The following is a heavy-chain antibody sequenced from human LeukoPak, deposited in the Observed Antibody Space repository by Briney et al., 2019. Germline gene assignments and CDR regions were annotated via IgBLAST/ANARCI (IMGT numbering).Heavy chain of an antibody. J-gene: IGHJ4*02. Sequence: SETLSLTCAVSGYSISSGHYWGWIRQPPGKGLEWIGSIYHSGSTNYNPSLKSLVTMSVDTSKTEVSLKLSSVTAADTAVYYCARGTVIDCWGQGALVTVSS. CDR1: GYSISSGHY. V-gene: IGHV4-38-2*01. D-gene: IGHD4-17*01. CDR2: IYHSGST. CDR3: ARGTVIDC.